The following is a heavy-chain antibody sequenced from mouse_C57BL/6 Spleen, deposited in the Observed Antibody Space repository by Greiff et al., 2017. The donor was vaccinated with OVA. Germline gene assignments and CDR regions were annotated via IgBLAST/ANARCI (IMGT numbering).Heavy chain of an antibody. Sequence: VQLKQSGAELVKPGASVKLSCTASGFNFNDYYMHWVKQRTEQGLEWIGRIDPEDGDTKYASKFQGKATLTADTSSNTAYLQLSSLTSEDTAVYYCAREVGYYGKNWYFDVWGTGTTVTVSS. J-gene: IGHJ1*03. CDR3: AREVGYYGKNWYFDV. CDR1: GFNFNDYY. V-gene: IGHV14-2*01. D-gene: IGHD2-1*01. CDR2: IDPEDGDT.